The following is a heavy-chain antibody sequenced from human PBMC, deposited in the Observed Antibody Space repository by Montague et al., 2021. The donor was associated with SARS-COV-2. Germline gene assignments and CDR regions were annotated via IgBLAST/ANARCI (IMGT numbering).Heavy chain of an antibody. CDR3: AKCTHYYASGTYYNTYYFDH. CDR2: IPDTGANT. Sequence: SLRLSCAASGFTFSNYGMRWVRQAPGKGLEWVSLIPDTGANTHYADSVKGRFTISRDNSKNTVLPQMNSLRAEDTAAYYCAKCTHYYASGTYYNTYYFDHWGQGTLVTVSS. CDR1: GFTFSNYG. J-gene: IGHJ4*02. D-gene: IGHD3-10*01. V-gene: IGHV3-23*01.